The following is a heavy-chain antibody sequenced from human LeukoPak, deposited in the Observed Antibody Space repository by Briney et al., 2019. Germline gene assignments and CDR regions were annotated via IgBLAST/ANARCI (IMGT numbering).Heavy chain of an antibody. Sequence: KESGPALVKPTRTLTLTCTFSGFSLSTSGMRVSWIRQPPGKALEWLARIDWDDDKFYSTSLKTRLTISKDTSKNQVVLTMTNMDPVDTATYYCARLNSGTYLDYWGQGTLVTVSS. CDR2: IDWDDDK. D-gene: IGHD1-26*01. J-gene: IGHJ4*02. V-gene: IGHV2-70*04. CDR1: GFSLSTSGMR. CDR3: ARLNSGTYLDY.